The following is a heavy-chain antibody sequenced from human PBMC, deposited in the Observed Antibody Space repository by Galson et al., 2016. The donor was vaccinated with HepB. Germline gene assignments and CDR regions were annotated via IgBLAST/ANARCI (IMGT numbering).Heavy chain of an antibody. CDR3: ARDRRGLYYYGMDV. J-gene: IGHJ6*02. Sequence: SLRLSCAASGFTFTSYSMFWVRQAPGKGLEWVSSISSTSSYIYYADPVKGRFTISRDNAKHSLSLQMHSLRAEDTAVYYCARDRRGLYYYGMDVWGQGTTVTVS. D-gene: IGHD3-10*01. CDR2: ISSTSSYI. CDR1: GFTFTSYS. V-gene: IGHV3-21*01.